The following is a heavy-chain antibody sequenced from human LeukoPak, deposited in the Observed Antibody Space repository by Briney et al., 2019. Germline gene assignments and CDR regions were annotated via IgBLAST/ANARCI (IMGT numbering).Heavy chain of an antibody. D-gene: IGHD6-13*01. CDR2: ISAYNGNT. CDR3: ATKPIAVGGYNWFDP. Sequence: ASVKVSCKASGYTFTSYYMHWVRQAPGQGLEWMGWISAYNGNTNYAQKFQGRVTITTDESTSTAYMELSSLRSEDTAVYYCATKPIAVGGYNWFDPWGQGTLVTVSS. V-gene: IGHV1-18*04. CDR1: GYTFTSYY. J-gene: IGHJ5*02.